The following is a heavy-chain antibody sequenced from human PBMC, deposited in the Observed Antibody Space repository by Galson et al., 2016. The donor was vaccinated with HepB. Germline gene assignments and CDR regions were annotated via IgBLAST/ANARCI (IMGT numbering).Heavy chain of an antibody. V-gene: IGHV3-43D*03. J-gene: IGHJ5*02. CDR2: ISWNGGTT. Sequence: SLRLSCAVSGFTFDDYAMHWVRQSPGKGLEWVSLISWNGGTTYYADSVKGRFVISRDNSKNSLFLQMDSLRAEDSALYYCAKDRGIARRGGITVGGWFDTWGQGTLVTVSS. D-gene: IGHD1-20*01. CDR3: AKDRGIARRGGITVGGWFDT. CDR1: GFTFDDYA.